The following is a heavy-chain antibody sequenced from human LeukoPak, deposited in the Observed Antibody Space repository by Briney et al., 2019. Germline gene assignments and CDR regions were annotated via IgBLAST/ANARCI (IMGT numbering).Heavy chain of an antibody. J-gene: IGHJ6*02. V-gene: IGHV3-33*01. CDR2: IWYDGSNK. Sequence: PGGSLRLSCAASGFTFSSYGMHWVRQAPGKGLEWVAVIWYDGSNKYYADSVKGRFTISRDNAKNSLHLQMNSLRAEDTAVYYCARDMDVWGQGTTVTVSS. CDR3: ARDMDV. CDR1: GFTFSSYG.